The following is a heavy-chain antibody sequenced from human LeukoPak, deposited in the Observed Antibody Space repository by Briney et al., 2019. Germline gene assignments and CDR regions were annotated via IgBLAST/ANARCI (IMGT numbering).Heavy chain of an antibody. CDR3: ARDAIAAPGRFVY. V-gene: IGHV3-33*01. CDR1: GFTFSSYG. Sequence: GGSLRLSCAASGFTFSSYGMHWVRQAPGKGLEWVAVIWYDGSNKYYADSVKGRFTISRDDSKTTLYLQMNSLRAEDTAVYYCARDAIAAPGRFVYWGQGTLVTVSS. D-gene: IGHD6-6*01. J-gene: IGHJ4*02. CDR2: IWYDGSNK.